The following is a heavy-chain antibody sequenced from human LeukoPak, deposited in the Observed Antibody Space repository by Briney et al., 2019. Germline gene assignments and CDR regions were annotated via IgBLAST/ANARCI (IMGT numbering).Heavy chain of an antibody. Sequence: GGSLRLSCAASGFTFSSYSMNWVRQAPGKGLEWVSSITSSSSYIYYADSVRGRFTISRDNPKNSLYLQMNSLRAEDTAVYYCARVALVSGPSYGSESEAADYWGQGTLVTVSS. CDR2: ITSSSSYI. CDR3: ARVALVSGPSYGSESEAADY. J-gene: IGHJ4*02. CDR1: GFTFSSYS. D-gene: IGHD3-10*01. V-gene: IGHV3-21*01.